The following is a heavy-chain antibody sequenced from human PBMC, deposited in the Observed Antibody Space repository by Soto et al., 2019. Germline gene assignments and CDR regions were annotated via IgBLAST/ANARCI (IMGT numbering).Heavy chain of an antibody. CDR1: GFTVRANY. CDR2: IYSGDTT. V-gene: IGHV3-53*01. CDR3: HGFGY. Sequence: EVQLVESGGGLIQPGGSLRLSCAVSGFTVRANYMSWVRQAPGKGLEWVSVIYSGDTTYYADSVKGRFIISRDISKKTLYLQMNILSSEDTAVHCCHGFGYWGQGTLVTVSS. D-gene: IGHD2-2*03. J-gene: IGHJ4*02.